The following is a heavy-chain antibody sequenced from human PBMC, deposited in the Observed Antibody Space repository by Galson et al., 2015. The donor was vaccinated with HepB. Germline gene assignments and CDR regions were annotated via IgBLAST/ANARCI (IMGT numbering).Heavy chain of an antibody. Sequence: SVKVSCKASGYTFTGYYMHWVRQAPGQGLEWMGRINPNSGGTNYAQKFQGRVTMTRDTSISTAYMELSRLRSDDTVVYYCARETHSSSWYGPLDYWGQGTLVTVSS. J-gene: IGHJ4*02. V-gene: IGHV1-2*05. CDR2: INPNSGGT. CDR1: GYTFTGYY. D-gene: IGHD6-13*01. CDR3: ARETHSSSWYGPLDY.